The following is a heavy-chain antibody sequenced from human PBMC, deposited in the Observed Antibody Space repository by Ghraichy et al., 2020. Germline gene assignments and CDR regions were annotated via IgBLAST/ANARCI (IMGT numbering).Heavy chain of an antibody. Sequence: SVKVSCKASGGTFSSYTISWVRQAPGQGLEWMGRIIPILGIANYAQKFQGRVTITADKSTSTAYMELSSLRSEDTAVYYCWRYGWLGAFDIWGQGTMVTVSS. CDR1: GGTFSSYT. D-gene: IGHD6-19*01. V-gene: IGHV1-69*02. CDR2: IIPILGIA. J-gene: IGHJ3*02. CDR3: WRYGWLGAFDI.